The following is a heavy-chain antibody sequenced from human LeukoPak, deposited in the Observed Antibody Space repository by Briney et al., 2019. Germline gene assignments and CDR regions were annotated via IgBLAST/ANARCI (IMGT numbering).Heavy chain of an antibody. CDR2: IYHSGST. V-gene: IGHV4-4*02. Sequence: SGTLSLTCAVSGGSISSSNWWSWVRRPPGKGLEWIGEIYHSGSTNYNPSLKSRVTISIDKSKNQFSLKLSSVTAADTAVYYCARKDIAVAGTGFDYWGQGTLVTVSS. CDR1: GGSISSSNW. CDR3: ARKDIAVAGTGFDY. D-gene: IGHD6-19*01. J-gene: IGHJ4*02.